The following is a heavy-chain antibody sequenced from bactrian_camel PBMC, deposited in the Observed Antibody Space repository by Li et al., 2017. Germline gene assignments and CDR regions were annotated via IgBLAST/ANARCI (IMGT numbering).Heavy chain of an antibody. J-gene: IGHJ6*01. CDR1: GFTFSTYP. CDR2: INSGGGST. D-gene: IGHD5*01. CDR3: AFAVVGGGLWYDTYEWL. Sequence: DVQLVESGGALVQPGGSLRLSCAASGFTFSTYPMTWVRQRPGKGLEWVSYINSGGGSTFYADHVKGRFTISRDNAKNTTFLQMNSLKPEDTAVYYCAFAVVGGGLWYDTYEWLLGPGDPGHRL. V-gene: IGHV3S35*01.